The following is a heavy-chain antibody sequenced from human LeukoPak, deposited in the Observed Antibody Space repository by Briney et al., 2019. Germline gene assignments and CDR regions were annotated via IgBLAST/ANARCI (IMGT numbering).Heavy chain of an antibody. CDR1: GGSISNYY. V-gene: IGHV4-59*01. J-gene: IGHJ4*02. CDR2: IYYSGSI. D-gene: IGHD4-11*01. Sequence: SETLSLTCSVSGGSISNYYWSWIRQPPGKGLEWIGYIYYSGSINYNPSLKSRVTISIDTSKNQFSLKLSSVTAADTAVYFCARERTTGREFDYWGQGTLVTVSS. CDR3: ARERTTGREFDY.